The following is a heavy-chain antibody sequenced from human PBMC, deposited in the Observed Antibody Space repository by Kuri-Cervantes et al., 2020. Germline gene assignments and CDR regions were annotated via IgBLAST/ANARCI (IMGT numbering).Heavy chain of an antibody. D-gene: IGHD2-2*01. J-gene: IGHJ6*02. CDR3: ASGCSSTSCPKYYYGMDV. CDR2: ISYDGSNK. CDR1: GFTFSSYA. Sequence: GESLKISCAASGFTFSSYAMHWVRQAPGKGLEWVAVISYDGSNKYYADSVKGRFTISRDNSKNTLYLQMNSLRAEDTAVYYCASGCSSTSCPKYYYGMDVWGQGTTVTVSS. V-gene: IGHV3-30-3*01.